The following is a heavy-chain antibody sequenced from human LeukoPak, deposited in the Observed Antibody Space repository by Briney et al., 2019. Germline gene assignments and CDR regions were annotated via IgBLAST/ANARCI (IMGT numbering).Heavy chain of an antibody. CDR1: GGAFSSYA. CDR2: IIPIFGIA. CDR3: AREGSGSYYSY. Sequence: ASVKVSCKASGGAFSSYAISWVRQAPGQGLEWMGGIIPIFGIANYAQKFQGRVTITADKSTSTAYMELSSLRSEDTAVYYCAREGSGSYYSYWGQGTLVTVPS. J-gene: IGHJ4*02. D-gene: IGHD3-10*01. V-gene: IGHV1-69*10.